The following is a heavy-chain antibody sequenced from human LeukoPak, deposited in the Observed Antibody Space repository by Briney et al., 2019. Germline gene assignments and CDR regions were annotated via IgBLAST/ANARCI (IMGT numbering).Heavy chain of an antibody. Sequence: GGSLRLSCAASGFTFSSYSMNWVRQAPGKGPEWVSYITSSGTTIYYADSVKGRFTISRDDAKNSLYLQMNSLRAEDTAVYYCVRDHLWSFDIWGQGTVVTVSS. D-gene: IGHD2-21*01. CDR3: VRDHLWSFDI. J-gene: IGHJ3*02. CDR1: GFTFSSYS. V-gene: IGHV3-48*04. CDR2: ITSSGTTI.